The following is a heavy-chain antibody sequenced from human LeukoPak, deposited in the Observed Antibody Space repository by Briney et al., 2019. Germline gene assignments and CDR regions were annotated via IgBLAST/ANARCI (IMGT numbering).Heavy chain of an antibody. J-gene: IGHJ6*02. Sequence: GGSLRLSCAASGFTVRSNYMSWVRQAPGKGLEWVSVIYSGGSTFYADSVKGRFTISRDSSKNTLFLQMNSLRAEDTAVYYCARDSNYGMDVWGQGATVTVSS. CDR2: IYSGGST. CDR3: ARDSNYGMDV. V-gene: IGHV3-66*01. CDR1: GFTVRSNY.